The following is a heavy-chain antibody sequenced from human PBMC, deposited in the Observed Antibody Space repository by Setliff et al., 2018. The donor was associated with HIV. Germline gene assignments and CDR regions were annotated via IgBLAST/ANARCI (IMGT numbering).Heavy chain of an antibody. V-gene: IGHV4-59*12. Sequence: SETLSLTCTVSGGSISGYYWSWIRQPPGKGLEWIAYIHHSGSSDYTPSLRSRVTMSVDTSKNQFSLKLTSVAAADTAVYYCARGGRSTVTQWAWFDPWGQGTLVTVSS. CDR1: GGSISGYY. CDR3: ARGGRSTVTQWAWFDP. D-gene: IGHD4-17*01. CDR2: IHHSGSS. J-gene: IGHJ5*02.